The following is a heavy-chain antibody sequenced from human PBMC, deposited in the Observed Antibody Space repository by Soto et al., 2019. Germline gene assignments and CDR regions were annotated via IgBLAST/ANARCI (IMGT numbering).Heavy chain of an antibody. CDR1: GGTFSSYA. Sequence: ASVKVSCKASGGTFSSYAISWVRQAPGQGLEWMGGIIPIFGTANYAQKFQGRVTITADESTSTAYMELSSLRSEDTAVYYCASRDGYDYHYYYGMDFWGQGTTVTVSS. CDR3: ASRDGYDYHYYYGMDF. V-gene: IGHV1-69*13. CDR2: IIPIFGTA. J-gene: IGHJ6*02. D-gene: IGHD5-12*01.